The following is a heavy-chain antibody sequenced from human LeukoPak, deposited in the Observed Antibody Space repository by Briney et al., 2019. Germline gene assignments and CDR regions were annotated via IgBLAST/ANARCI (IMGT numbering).Heavy chain of an antibody. CDR1: GGSISSSSYY. V-gene: IGHV4-39*01. Sequence: PSETLSLTCTVSGGSISSSSYYWGWIRQPPGKGLEWIGSIYYSGSTYYNPSLKSRVTISVDTSKNQFSLKLSSVTAADTAVYYCATHHYDFWSGRLRGPMGVGPYFDYWGQGTLVTVSS. CDR3: ATHHYDFWSGRLRGPMGVGPYFDY. D-gene: IGHD3-3*01. CDR2: IYYSGST. J-gene: IGHJ4*02.